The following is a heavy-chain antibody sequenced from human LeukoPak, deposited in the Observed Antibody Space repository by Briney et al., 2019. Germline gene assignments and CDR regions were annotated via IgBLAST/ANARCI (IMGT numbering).Heavy chain of an antibody. D-gene: IGHD1-1*01. CDR1: GGSISSYY. CDR3: ARTSAWNAAPSV. J-gene: IGHJ4*02. V-gene: IGHV4-4*07. Sequence: SETLSLTCTVSGGSISSYYWSWIRQPAGKGLEWIGRIYTSGSTNYNPSLKSRVTISVDKSKNQFSLKLSSVTAADTAVYYCARTSAWNAAPSVWGQGTLVTVSS. CDR2: IYTSGST.